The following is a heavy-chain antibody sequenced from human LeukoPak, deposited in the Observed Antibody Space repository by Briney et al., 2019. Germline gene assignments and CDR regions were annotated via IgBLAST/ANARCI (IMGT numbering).Heavy chain of an antibody. D-gene: IGHD4-17*01. V-gene: IGHV3-21*01. J-gene: IGHJ4*02. Sequence: GGSLRLSCAASGFTFSSYRMNWVRQAPGKGLEWVSSISSSSSYIYYADSVKGRFTISRDNAKNSLYLQMNSLRAEDTAVYYCARDWQDYGDYQWGPGYWGQATLVTVSS. CDR1: GFTFSSYR. CDR2: ISSSSSYI. CDR3: ARDWQDYGDYQWGPGY.